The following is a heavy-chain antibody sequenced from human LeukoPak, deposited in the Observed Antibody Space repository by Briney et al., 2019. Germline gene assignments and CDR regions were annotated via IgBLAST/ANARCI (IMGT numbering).Heavy chain of an antibody. V-gene: IGHV4-39*01. CDR2: IYYSGST. Sequence: SETLSLTCTVSGGSISSSSYYWGWIRQPPGKGLEWIGSIYYSGSTYYNPSPKSRVTISVDTSKNQFSLKLSSVTAADTAVYYCARGELHAFDIWGQGTMVTVSS. D-gene: IGHD1-26*01. J-gene: IGHJ3*02. CDR1: GGSISSSSYY. CDR3: ARGELHAFDI.